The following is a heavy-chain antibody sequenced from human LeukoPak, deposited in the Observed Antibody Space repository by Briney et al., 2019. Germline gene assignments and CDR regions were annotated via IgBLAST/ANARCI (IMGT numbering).Heavy chain of an antibody. CDR2: IIPILGIA. D-gene: IGHD1-14*01. Sequence: SVKVSCKASGGTFSSYTISWVRQAPGQGLEWMGRIIPILGIANYAQKFRGRVTITADKSTSTAYMELSSLRSEDTAVYYCARGLPGGEPEGDYWGQGTLVTVSS. CDR1: GGTFSSYT. CDR3: ARGLPGGEPEGDY. J-gene: IGHJ4*02. V-gene: IGHV1-69*02.